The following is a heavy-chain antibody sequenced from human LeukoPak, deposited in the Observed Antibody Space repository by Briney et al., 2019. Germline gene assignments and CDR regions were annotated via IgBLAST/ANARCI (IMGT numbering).Heavy chain of an antibody. CDR2: IYYSGST. J-gene: IGHJ4*02. V-gene: IGHV4-39*01. Sequence: PSDTLSLTCTVSGRSISSSSYYWGWIRQPPGKGLEWIGSIYYSGSTYYNPSLKSRVTISVDTSKNQCSLKLSSVTAADTAVYYCAGVSGSYLYYFDYWGQGTLVTVSS. CDR1: GRSISSSSYY. CDR3: AGVSGSYLYYFDY. D-gene: IGHD1-26*01.